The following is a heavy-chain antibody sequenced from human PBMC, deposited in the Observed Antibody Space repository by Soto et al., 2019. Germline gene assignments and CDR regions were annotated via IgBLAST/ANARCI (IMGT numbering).Heavy chain of an antibody. V-gene: IGHV3-30-3*01. D-gene: IGHD3-22*01. J-gene: IGHJ4*02. CDR1: GFTFSSYA. Sequence: GGPLRLSCAASGFTFSSYAMHWVRQAPGKGLEWVAVISYDGSNKYYADSVKGRFTISRDNSKNTLYLQMNSLRAEDTAVYYCARDYYDSSGYFAPLDYWGQGTLVTVSS. CDR2: ISYDGSNK. CDR3: ARDYYDSSGYFAPLDY.